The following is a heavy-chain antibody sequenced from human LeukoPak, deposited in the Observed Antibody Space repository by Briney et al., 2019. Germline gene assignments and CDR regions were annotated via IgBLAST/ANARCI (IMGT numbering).Heavy chain of an antibody. V-gene: IGHV4-34*01. CDR3: ARERDIVVVVAPKKADAFDI. CDR2: INHSGST. D-gene: IGHD2-15*01. J-gene: IGHJ3*02. CDR1: GGSFSGYY. Sequence: KTSETLSLTCAVYGGSFSGYYWSWIRQPPGKGLEWIGEINHSGSTNYNPSLKSRVTISVDTSKNQFSLKLSSVTAADTAVYYCARERDIVVVVAPKKADAFDIWGQGTMVTVSS.